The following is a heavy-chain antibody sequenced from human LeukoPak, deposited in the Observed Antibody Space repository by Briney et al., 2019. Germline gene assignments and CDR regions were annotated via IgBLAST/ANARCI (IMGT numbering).Heavy chain of an antibody. CDR3: AKGWGSLDY. Sequence: GGSLRLSCAASGVTFSSYAMSWVRQAPGKGLEWVSGISGSGGSTYYPDSVRGRFTISRDNSKNTLYLQMNSLRAEDTAVYYCAKGWGSLDYWGQGTLVTVSS. CDR1: GVTFSSYA. D-gene: IGHD3-16*01. V-gene: IGHV3-23*01. J-gene: IGHJ4*02. CDR2: ISGSGGST.